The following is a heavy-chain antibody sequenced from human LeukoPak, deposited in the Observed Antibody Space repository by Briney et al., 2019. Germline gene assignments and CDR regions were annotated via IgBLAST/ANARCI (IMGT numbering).Heavy chain of an antibody. CDR2: ISYDGSNK. CDR1: GFTFSSYG. CDR3: ARRAGAYSHPYDY. D-gene: IGHD4/OR15-4a*01. Sequence: GRSLRLSCAASGFTFSSYGMHWVRQAPGKGLEWVAVISYDGSNKYYADSVKGRFTISRDNSKNTLYLQMNSLRAEDTAVYYCARRAGAYSHPYDYWGQGTLVTVSS. V-gene: IGHV3-30*03. J-gene: IGHJ4*02.